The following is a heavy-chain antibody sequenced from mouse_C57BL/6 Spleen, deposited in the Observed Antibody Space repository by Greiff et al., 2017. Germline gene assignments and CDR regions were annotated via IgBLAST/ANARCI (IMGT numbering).Heavy chain of an antibody. CDR1: GFTFSSYA. CDR2: ISSGSSTI. CDR3: ARKDDSLYAMGY. V-gene: IGHV5-17*01. Sequence: EVLLVESGGGLVKPGGSLKLSCAASGFTFSSYAMSWVRQAPEKGLEWVAYISSGSSTIYYADTVKGRFTISRDNAKNPVFLQMTSLMSEDTAMYYCARKDDSLYAMGYWGQGTTVTVSS. J-gene: IGHJ4*01. D-gene: IGHD6-1*01.